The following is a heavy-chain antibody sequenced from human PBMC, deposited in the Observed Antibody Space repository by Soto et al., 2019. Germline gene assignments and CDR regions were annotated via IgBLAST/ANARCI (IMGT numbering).Heavy chain of an antibody. CDR3: ARDGGYCISTSGRRHYYYYYGMDV. D-gene: IGHD2-2*01. V-gene: IGHV1-18*01. J-gene: IGHJ6*02. Sequence: QVQLVLSGAEVKKPGASVKVSCKASGYTFTSYGISWVRQAPGQGLEWMGWISAYNGNTNYAQKLQGRVTMTTDTSTSTADMELRSLRSDDTAVYYCARDGGYCISTSGRRHYYYYYGMDVWGQGTTVTVSS. CDR2: ISAYNGNT. CDR1: GYTFTSYG.